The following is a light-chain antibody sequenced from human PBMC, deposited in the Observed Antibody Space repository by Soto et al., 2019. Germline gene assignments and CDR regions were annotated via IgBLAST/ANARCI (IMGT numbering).Light chain of an antibody. J-gene: IGKJ5*01. Sequence: DVVMTQSPLSLPVTLGQPASISCTSSLSLVDSGGNTYFSWFQQRPGRSPRRLIYKVSNRDSGVPARFSGSGSGTDFALKISRVEAEDVGVYYCMQGTHWPITFGQGTRLEIK. V-gene: IGKV2-30*01. CDR3: MQGTHWPIT. CDR2: KVS. CDR1: LSLVDSGGNTY.